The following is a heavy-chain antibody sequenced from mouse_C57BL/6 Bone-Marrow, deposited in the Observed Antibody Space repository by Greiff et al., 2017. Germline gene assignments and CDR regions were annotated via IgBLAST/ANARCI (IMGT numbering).Heavy chain of an antibody. CDR1: GYTFTSYD. J-gene: IGHJ1*03. Sequence: QVQLQQSGPELVKPGASVKLSCKASGYTFTSYDINWVKQRPGQGLEWIGWIYPRDGSTKYNEKFKGKATLTVDTSSSTAYVELHSLTSEDSAVYFCARLGFDGSSGDWYFDVWGTGTAVTVSA. V-gene: IGHV1-85*01. CDR3: ARLGFDGSSGDWYFDV. D-gene: IGHD1-1*01. CDR2: IYPRDGST.